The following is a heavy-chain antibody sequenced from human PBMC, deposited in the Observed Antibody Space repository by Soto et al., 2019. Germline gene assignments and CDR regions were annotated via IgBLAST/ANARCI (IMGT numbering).Heavy chain of an antibody. D-gene: IGHD2-15*01. CDR3: ARDRGWYGFDS. J-gene: IGHJ4*02. CDR1: GYTFISHG. CDR2: ISAYNGDT. V-gene: IGHV1-18*01. Sequence: QVQLVQSGAEVKKPGASVKVSCKASGYTFISHGISWVRQAPGQGLEWMGWISAYNGDTNSAEKVQDRVTITTDTATSTVYMELRSLRSDDTAVYYCARDRGWYGFDSWGQGTVVTVSS.